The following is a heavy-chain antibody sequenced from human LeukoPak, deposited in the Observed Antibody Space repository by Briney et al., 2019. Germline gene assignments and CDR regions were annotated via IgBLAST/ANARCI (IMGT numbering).Heavy chain of an antibody. V-gene: IGHV3-21*01. J-gene: IGHJ4*02. CDR3: ARDGPYGSGSLLSY. D-gene: IGHD3-10*01. Sequence: GGSLRLSCAASGFTFSSYSMNWVRQAPGKGLEWVSSISSSSSYIYYAGSVKGRFTISRDNAKNSLYLQMNSLRAEDTAVYYCARDGPYGSGSLLSYWGQGTLVTVSS. CDR2: ISSSSSYI. CDR1: GFTFSSYS.